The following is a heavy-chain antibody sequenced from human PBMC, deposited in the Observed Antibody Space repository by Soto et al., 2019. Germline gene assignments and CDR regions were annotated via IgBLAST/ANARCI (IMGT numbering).Heavy chain of an antibody. CDR3: AKVSSDRGYYYFAMDV. Sequence: QVQLVESGGGVVQPGRSLRLSCAASGFTFSRYGIHWVRQAPGKGLEWLAVISYDGSERYDVDSVKGRFTISRDNSKNTLYLQMNNLRAEDTAVYYCAKVSSDRGYYYFAMDVWGQGTTVTVSS. CDR2: ISYDGSER. V-gene: IGHV3-30*18. J-gene: IGHJ6*02. D-gene: IGHD3-10*01. CDR1: GFTFSRYG.